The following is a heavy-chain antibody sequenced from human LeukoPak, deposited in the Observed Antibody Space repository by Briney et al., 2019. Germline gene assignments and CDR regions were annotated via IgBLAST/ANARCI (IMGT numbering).Heavy chain of an antibody. Sequence: GGSLRLSCSASGFTFNTYGMHWVRQAPGKGLEWVSAISGSGGSTYYADSVKGRFTISRDNSKNTLYLQMNSLRAEDTAVYYCASYGAGRGRPLWGQGTTVTVSS. CDR2: ISGSGGST. J-gene: IGHJ6*02. V-gene: IGHV3-23*01. D-gene: IGHD6-19*01. CDR1: GFTFNTYG. CDR3: ASYGAGRGRPL.